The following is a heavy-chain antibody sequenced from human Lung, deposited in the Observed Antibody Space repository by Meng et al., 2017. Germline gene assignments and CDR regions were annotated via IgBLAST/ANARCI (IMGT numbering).Heavy chain of an antibody. CDR2: INHSAST. CDR3: ARGPTTMAHDFDY. V-gene: IGHV4-34*01. Sequence: QVQLPQWGAGLLNPSDTLSLSCVVSGGAFSDYYWSWIRPPTGKGLEWIGEINHSASTNYNPSRESRATISVDTSQNNLSLKLSSVIAADADVYYCARGPTTMAHDFDYWGQGTLVTVSS. D-gene: IGHD4-11*01. CDR1: GGAFSDYY. J-gene: IGHJ4*02.